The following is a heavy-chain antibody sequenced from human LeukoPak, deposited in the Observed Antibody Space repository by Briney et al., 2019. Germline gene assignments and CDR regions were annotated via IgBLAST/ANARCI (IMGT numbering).Heavy chain of an antibody. V-gene: IGHV3-15*01. CDR2: IKSKTDGGTT. D-gene: IGHD2-2*01. CDR3: TTDLIVVVPAAIVVENSDY. Sequence: GGSLRLSCAASGFTFSNAWMSWVRQAPGKGLEWVGRIKSKTDGGTTDYAAPVKGRITISRDDSKNTLYLQMNSLKTEDTAVYYCTTDLIVVVPAAIVVENSDYWGQGTLVTVSS. J-gene: IGHJ4*02. CDR1: GFTFSNAW.